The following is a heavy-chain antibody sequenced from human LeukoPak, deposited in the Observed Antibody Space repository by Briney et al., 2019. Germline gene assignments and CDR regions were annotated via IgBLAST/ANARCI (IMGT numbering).Heavy chain of an antibody. D-gene: IGHD3-10*01. J-gene: IGHJ4*02. CDR2: IAGSGGST. CDR1: GFNFSSYV. CDR3: AKESMVRGVIIPYFDY. V-gene: IGHV3-23*01. Sequence: GGSLRLSCAASGFNFSSYVMTWVRQAPGKGLEWVSTIAGSGGSTYYADSVKGRFTISRDNSKNTLYLQMNSLRAEDTAVYYCAKESMVRGVIIPYFDYWGQGTLVTVSS.